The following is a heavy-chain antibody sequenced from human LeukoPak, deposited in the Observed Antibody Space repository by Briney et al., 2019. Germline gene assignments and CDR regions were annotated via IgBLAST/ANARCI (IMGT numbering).Heavy chain of an antibody. CDR3: ARDLKRAAAGTDYYYYYYMDV. D-gene: IGHD6-13*01. CDR1: GYTFTGYY. Sequence: ASVTVSCKASGYTFTGYYMHWVRQAPGQGLEWMGWINPNSGGTNYAQKFQGRVTMTRDTSISTAYMELSRLRSDDTAVYYCARDLKRAAAGTDYYYYYYMDVWGKGTTVTVSS. J-gene: IGHJ6*03. V-gene: IGHV1-2*02. CDR2: INPNSGGT.